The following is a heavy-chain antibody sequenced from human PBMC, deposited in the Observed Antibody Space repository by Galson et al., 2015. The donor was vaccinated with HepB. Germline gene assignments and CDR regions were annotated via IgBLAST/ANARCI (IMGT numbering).Heavy chain of an antibody. CDR2: IDWDDDK. CDR3: ARMGYGDPLFDY. CDR1: GFSLSTSGVR. V-gene: IGHV2-70*04. Sequence: PALVKPTQTLTLTCTFSGFSLSTSGVRVSWIRQPPGKALEWLARIDWDDDKFYSTSLKTRLTISKDTSKNQVVLTMTNMDPVDTATYYCARMGYGDPLFDYWGQGTLVTVSS. J-gene: IGHJ4*02. D-gene: IGHD4-17*01.